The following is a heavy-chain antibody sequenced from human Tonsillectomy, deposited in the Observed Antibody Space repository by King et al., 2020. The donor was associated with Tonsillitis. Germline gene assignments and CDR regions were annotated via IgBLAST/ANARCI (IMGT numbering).Heavy chain of an antibody. CDR2: IYTSGST. Sequence: LQLQESGPGLVKPSQTLSLTCTVSGGSISSGSYYWSWIRQPAGKGLEWIGRIYTSGSTNYNPSLKRRVTISVDTSENQFSLKLSSVTAADTALYYCSRSPPVPSTIVGDYYYYYMDVWGKGTTVTVSS. J-gene: IGHJ6*03. V-gene: IGHV4-61*02. CDR3: SRSPPVPSTIVGDYYYYYMDV. D-gene: IGHD1-26*01. CDR1: GGSISSGSYY.